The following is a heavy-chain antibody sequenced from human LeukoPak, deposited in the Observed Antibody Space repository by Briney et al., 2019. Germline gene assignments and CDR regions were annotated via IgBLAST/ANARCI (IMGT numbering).Heavy chain of an antibody. J-gene: IGHJ4*02. Sequence: GASLRISCKGSGYSFTSYWISWVRQMPWKGLEWMPWIAPSHSYTNYSPSFQGHVTISADKSISTAYLQWSSLKASDTAMYYCARPEGAAGNFVYCGQGTLVTVSS. V-gene: IGHV5-10-1*01. CDR1: GYSFTSYW. CDR3: ARPEGAAGNFVY. CDR2: IAPSHSYT. D-gene: IGHD6-13*01.